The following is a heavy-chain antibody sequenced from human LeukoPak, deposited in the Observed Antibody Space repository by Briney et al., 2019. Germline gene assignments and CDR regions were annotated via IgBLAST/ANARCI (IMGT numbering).Heavy chain of an antibody. J-gene: IGHJ4*02. D-gene: IGHD3-22*01. CDR1: GYTFTSYD. V-gene: IGHV1-8*01. Sequence: ASVKVSCKASGYTFTSYDINWVRQATGQGLEWMGWMNPNSGNTGYAQKFQGRVTMTRNTSISTAYMELRSLRSDDTAVYYCARGDHPYYYDSSGSDYWGQGTLVTVSS. CDR2: MNPNSGNT. CDR3: ARGDHPYYYDSSGSDY.